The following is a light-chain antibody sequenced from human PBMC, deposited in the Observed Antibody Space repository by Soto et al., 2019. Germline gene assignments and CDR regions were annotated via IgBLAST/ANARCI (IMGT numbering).Light chain of an antibody. CDR3: QQRSNWPPKIT. Sequence: EIVLAQSPATLSLSPGERANLSCRASQSVSIYLAWYQQKPGQAPRLLIYDASNRATGIPARFSGSGSGTDFTLTISSLEPEDFAVYYCQQRSNWPPKITFGQGTRLEIK. CDR2: DAS. CDR1: QSVSIY. V-gene: IGKV3-11*01. J-gene: IGKJ5*01.